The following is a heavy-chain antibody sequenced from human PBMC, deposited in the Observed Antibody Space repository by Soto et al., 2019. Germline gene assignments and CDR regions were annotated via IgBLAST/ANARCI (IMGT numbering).Heavy chain of an antibody. V-gene: IGHV3-33*01. CDR2: VWYYGTNK. J-gene: IGHJ4*02. D-gene: IGHD2-2*01. Sequence: QVELVESGGGVVQPGRSLRLSCAASGFTFSSYGMHWVRQAPGKGLEWVAVVWYYGTNKNYADSVKGRFTISRDNSKNTLYLQMNSLRAEDTAVYYCVRGTSTSPDYWGQGTLVTVSS. CDR3: VRGTSTSPDY. CDR1: GFTFSSYG.